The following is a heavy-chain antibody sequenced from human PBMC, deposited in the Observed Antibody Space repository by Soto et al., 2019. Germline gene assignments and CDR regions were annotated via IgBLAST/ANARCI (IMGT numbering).Heavy chain of an antibody. CDR2: IYHSGST. J-gene: IGHJ6*02. D-gene: IGHD5-18*01. Sequence: LRETLSLTCAVSGGSISSSNWWSWVRQPPGKGLEWIGEIYHSGSTNYNPSLKSRVTISVDTPKNQFSLKLSSVTAADTAVYYCARAYVDTAMVFYYYGMDVWGQGTTVTVSS. V-gene: IGHV4-4*02. CDR1: GGSISSSNW. CDR3: ARAYVDTAMVFYYYGMDV.